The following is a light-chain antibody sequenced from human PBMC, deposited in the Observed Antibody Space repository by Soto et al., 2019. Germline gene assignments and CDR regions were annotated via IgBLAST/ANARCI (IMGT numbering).Light chain of an antibody. J-gene: IGKJ1*01. V-gene: IGKV1-5*01. CDR1: QNIANW. CDR2: HAS. Sequence: DIQMTQSPSTLPSFVGDRVTITCRASQNIANWLAWYRQKPGTAPELLIYHASTLVSGVPSRFTGSGSGTEFTLAISGLQPDDFATYFCHQYATYSFGQVTKVEIQ. CDR3: HQYATYS.